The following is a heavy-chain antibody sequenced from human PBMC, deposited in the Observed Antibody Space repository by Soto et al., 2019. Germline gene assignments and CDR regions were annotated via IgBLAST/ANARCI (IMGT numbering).Heavy chain of an antibody. CDR1: GLNFEKCS. CDR3: AADTGDIEVVPATT. D-gene: IGHD2-15*01. V-gene: IGHV3-21*04. Sequence: GGSLRLSCTASGLNFEKCSFNWVRQPPGKGPEWLASISPASTYIRYADSVKGRFTISRDNARNSLSLQMMSPRADDTAMYYCAADTGDIEVVPATTWGQGTLVTV. CDR2: ISPASTYI. J-gene: IGHJ4*02.